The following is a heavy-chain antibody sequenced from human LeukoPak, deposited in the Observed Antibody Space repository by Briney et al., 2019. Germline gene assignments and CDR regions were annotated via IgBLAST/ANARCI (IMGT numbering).Heavy chain of an antibody. Sequence: PSETLSLTCAVHGGSFSGYYWSWIRQPPGRGLEWIGEINHSGSTNYNPSLKSRVTISVDTAKNQFALKLSSVTAADTAVYYCVRGYDAFDIWGEGAMVTVSS. CDR2: INHSGST. CDR1: GGSFSGYY. V-gene: IGHV4-34*01. J-gene: IGHJ3*02. CDR3: VRGYDAFDI.